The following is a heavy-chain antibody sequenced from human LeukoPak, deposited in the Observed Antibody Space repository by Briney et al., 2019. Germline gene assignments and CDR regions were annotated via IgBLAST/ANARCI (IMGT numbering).Heavy chain of an antibody. CDR1: GFTFDDYA. V-gene: IGHV3-9*01. D-gene: IGHD6-13*01. Sequence: GGSLRLSCAASGFTFDDYAMHWVRQAPGKGLEWVSGISWSSGSIGCADSVKGRFTISRDNAKNSLYLQMNSLRAEDTALYYCAKARSWSLDYWGQGTLVTVSS. CDR2: ISWSSGSI. J-gene: IGHJ4*02. CDR3: AKARSWSLDY.